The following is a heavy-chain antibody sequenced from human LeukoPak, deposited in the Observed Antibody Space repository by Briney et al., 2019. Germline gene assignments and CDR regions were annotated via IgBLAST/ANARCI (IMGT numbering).Heavy chain of an antibody. CDR3: ARRGQWLVPQKYYFDY. D-gene: IGHD6-19*01. V-gene: IGHV3-30*02. CDR1: GFTFSSYD. Sequence: GGSLRLSCAASGFTFSSYDMHWVRQAPGKGLEWVAFIRYDGSNKYNADSGKGRFTISRDNSKNTLSLQMNSLRAEDTAVYYCARRGQWLVPQKYYFDYWGQGTLVTVSS. J-gene: IGHJ4*02. CDR2: IRYDGSNK.